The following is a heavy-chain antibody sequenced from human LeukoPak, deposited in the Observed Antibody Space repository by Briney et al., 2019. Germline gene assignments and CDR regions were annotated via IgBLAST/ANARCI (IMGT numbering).Heavy chain of an antibody. CDR2: ISSGRPTI. D-gene: IGHD2-15*01. CDR1: GFTFSSYG. Sequence: GGSLRLSCAASGFTFSSYGMNWVRQAPGTGLQWVSYISSGRPTINYADSVRGRFAVSRDNAKSSLYLQMNNLRVEDTAVYYCARGSPYYCSGGSCRGFFDYWGQGTLVTVSS. J-gene: IGHJ4*02. CDR3: ARGSPYYCSGGSCRGFFDY. V-gene: IGHV3-48*04.